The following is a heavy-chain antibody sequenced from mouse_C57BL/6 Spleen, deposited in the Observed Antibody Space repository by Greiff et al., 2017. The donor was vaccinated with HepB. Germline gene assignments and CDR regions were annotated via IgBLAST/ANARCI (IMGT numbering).Heavy chain of an antibody. CDR3: ARSPGSSFFDY. CDR1: GYTFTSYW. CDR2: IDPSDSYT. Sequence: QVQLQQSGAELVMPGASVKLSCKASGYTFTSYWMHWVKQRPGQGLEWIGEIDPSDSYTNYNQKFKGKSTLTVDKSSSTAYMQLSSLTSEDSAVYYFARSPGSSFFDYWGQGTTLTFSA. J-gene: IGHJ2*01. V-gene: IGHV1-69*01. D-gene: IGHD1-1*01.